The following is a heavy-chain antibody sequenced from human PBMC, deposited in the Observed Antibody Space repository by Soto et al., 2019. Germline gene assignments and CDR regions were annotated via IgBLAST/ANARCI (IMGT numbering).Heavy chain of an antibody. Sequence: QVQLQESGPGLVKPSETLSLTCTVSGGSISSYYWSWIRQPAGKGLEWIGRIYTSGSTNYNPSLKGRVNLAVGTSKNQFSLKLRFVAGGGTAVYYCGRGDGEPTWGGYHYGKDVWGQGTTVTVSS. D-gene: IGHD3-16*01. CDR2: IYTSGST. V-gene: IGHV4-4*07. J-gene: IGHJ6*02. CDR1: GGSISSYY. CDR3: GRGDGEPTWGGYHYGKDV.